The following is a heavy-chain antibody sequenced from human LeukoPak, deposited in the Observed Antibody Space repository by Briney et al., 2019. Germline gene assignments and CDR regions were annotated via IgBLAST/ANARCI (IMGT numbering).Heavy chain of an antibody. CDR3: ARDGRATKTYDY. V-gene: IGHV3-30*04. CDR1: GFTFSSYA. D-gene: IGHD5-12*01. CDR2: ISYDGSNK. J-gene: IGHJ4*02. Sequence: GGSLGLSCAASGFTFSSYAMHWVRQAPGKGLEWVAVISYDGSNKYYADSVKGRFTISRDNSKNTLYLQMNSLRAEDTAVYYCARDGRATKTYDYWGQGTLVTVSS.